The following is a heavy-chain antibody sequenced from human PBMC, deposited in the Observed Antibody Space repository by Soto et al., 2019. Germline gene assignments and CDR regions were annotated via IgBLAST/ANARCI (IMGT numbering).Heavy chain of an antibody. D-gene: IGHD3-3*01. V-gene: IGHV3-48*03. CDR1: GFTFSDYE. CDR3: AGVGRFSGSTSFDL. CDR2: ISTSSSII. J-gene: IGHJ4*02. Sequence: DVQLVESGGGLVQPGGSLRLSCVASGFTFSDYEMSWVRQAPGKGLDWISLISTSSSIIYYADSVKGRFTISRDNAGNSLHLQLSSLRVEDTAVYYCAGVGRFSGSTSFDLWGQGTLVSVSS.